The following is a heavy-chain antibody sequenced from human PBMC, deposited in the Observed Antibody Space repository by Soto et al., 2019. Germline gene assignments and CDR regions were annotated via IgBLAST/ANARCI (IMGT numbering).Heavy chain of an antibody. CDR1: GGSISSSTYY. J-gene: IGHJ5*02. CDR2: MYYTGNK. D-gene: IGHD6-6*01. V-gene: IGHV4-39*01. CDR3: ARRSSSSLGSLFDP. Sequence: SETLSLTCTVSGGSISSSTYYWDWIRQPPGKGLEWIGAMYYTGNKNYNPSLEGRVTMSVDTSKNQFSLKLSSVTPTDTAVYYCARRSSSSLGSLFDPWGRGILVTVSS.